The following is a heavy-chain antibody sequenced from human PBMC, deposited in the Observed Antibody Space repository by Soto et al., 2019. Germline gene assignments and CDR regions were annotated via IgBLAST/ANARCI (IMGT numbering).Heavy chain of an antibody. J-gene: IGHJ3*02. V-gene: IGHV3-23*01. CDR2: VSRSGGST. Sequence: GGSLRLSCAASGFSFSSYAFSWVLQAPGKGLAWVSSVSRSGGSTYYADSVKGRYTSSRDSSRNTVYLQMNSLSPEDTAVYYCAGGGPSANYAFDIWGQGTLVTVSS. CDR3: AGGGPSANYAFDI. D-gene: IGHD1-26*01. CDR1: GFSFSSYA.